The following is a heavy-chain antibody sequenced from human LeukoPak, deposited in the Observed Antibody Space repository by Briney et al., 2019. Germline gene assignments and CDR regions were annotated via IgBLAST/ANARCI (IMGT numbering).Heavy chain of an antibody. D-gene: IGHD1-26*01. CDR1: GFTFSSYE. Sequence: GSLRLSCAASGFTFSSYEMNWVRQAPGKGLEWVSYIGSRGSIKYYADSVKGRFTISRDNSKNTLYLQMNSLRAEDTAVYYCAKGGGSRNFDYWGQGTLVTVSS. CDR2: IGSRGSIK. CDR3: AKGGGSRNFDY. J-gene: IGHJ4*02. V-gene: IGHV3-48*03.